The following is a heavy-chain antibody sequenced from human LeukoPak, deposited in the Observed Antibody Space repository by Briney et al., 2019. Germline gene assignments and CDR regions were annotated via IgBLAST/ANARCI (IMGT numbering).Heavy chain of an antibody. Sequence: HPGGSLRLSCAASPFSFTNYVINWVRQAPGKGLEWVSVIGESGNEHYADSVEGRFTMSRDTSKSTVFLQMNTLRVEDTAVYYCAKGWYHADVWGQGTLVTVSS. CDR3: AKGWYHADV. CDR1: PFSFTNYV. CDR2: IGESGNE. J-gene: IGHJ4*02. V-gene: IGHV3-23*01. D-gene: IGHD6-13*01.